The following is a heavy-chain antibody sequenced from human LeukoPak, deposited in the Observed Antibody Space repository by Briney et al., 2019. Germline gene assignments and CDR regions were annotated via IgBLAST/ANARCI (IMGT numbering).Heavy chain of an antibody. V-gene: IGHV3-7*01. Sequence: GGSLRLSCAASGFTFSTYAMNWVRQVPGKGLEWVANIKEDGSETYYVDSVKGRFTISRDNAKNSLYLQMNSLRVEDTALYFCARDVKGGNFDYWGQGTLVTVSS. CDR1: GFTFSTYA. CDR2: IKEDGSET. CDR3: ARDVKGGNFDY. D-gene: IGHD3-16*01. J-gene: IGHJ4*02.